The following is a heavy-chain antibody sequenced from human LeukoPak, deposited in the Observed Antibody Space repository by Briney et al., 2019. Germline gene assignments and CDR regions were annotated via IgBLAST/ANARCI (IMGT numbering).Heavy chain of an antibody. J-gene: IGHJ6*02. V-gene: IGHV3-23*01. Sequence: HPGGSLRLSCAASGFTFSSYAMSWVRQAPGKGLEWVSAISGSGGSTYYADSVKGRFTISRDNSKNTLYLQMNSLRAEDTALYYCATYDLPPDGMGVWGHGTWVTVSS. D-gene: IGHD3-3*01. CDR3: ATYDLPPDGMGV. CDR2: ISGSGGST. CDR1: GFTFSSYA.